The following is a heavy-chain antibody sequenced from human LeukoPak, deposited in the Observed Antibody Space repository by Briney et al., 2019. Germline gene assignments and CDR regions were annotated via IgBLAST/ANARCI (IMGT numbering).Heavy chain of an antibody. J-gene: IGHJ6*04. D-gene: IGHD3-10*01. CDR3: ARVLLWFGELSGGYGMDV. CDR1: GGSFSGYY. Sequence: PSETLSLTCAVYGGSFSGYYWSWIRQPPGKGREWIGEINHSGSTNYNPSLKSRVTISVDTSKNQFSLKLSSVTAADTAVYYCARVLLWFGELSGGYGMDVWGKGTTVTVSS. CDR2: INHSGST. V-gene: IGHV4-34*01.